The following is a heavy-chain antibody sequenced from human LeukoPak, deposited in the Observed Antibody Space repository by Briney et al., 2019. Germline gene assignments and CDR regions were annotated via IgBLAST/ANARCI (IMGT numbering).Heavy chain of an antibody. V-gene: IGHV4-30-4*02. Sequence: SETLSLTCTVSGGSISSGDYYWSWIRQPPGKGLEWIGCIYYSGSTYYNPSLKSRVTISVDTSKNQFSLKLSSVTAADTAVYYCARNLPGIAAAGTWGQGTLVTVSS. CDR1: GGSISSGDYY. CDR3: ARNLPGIAAAGT. CDR2: IYYSGST. D-gene: IGHD6-13*01. J-gene: IGHJ4*02.